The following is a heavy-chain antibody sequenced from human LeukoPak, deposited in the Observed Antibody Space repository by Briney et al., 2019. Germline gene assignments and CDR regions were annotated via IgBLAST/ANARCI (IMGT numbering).Heavy chain of an antibody. Sequence: SETLSLTCTVSGGSISRHYWSWIRQPPGKGLEWIGYIYYSGSTNYNPSLKSRVTISVDTSKNQFSLKLSSVTAADTAVYYCARDRIRGYDSSGYPLYYYMDVWGKGTTVTVSS. CDR1: GGSISRHY. J-gene: IGHJ6*03. CDR2: IYYSGST. V-gene: IGHV4-59*11. CDR3: ARDRIRGYDSSGYPLYYYMDV. D-gene: IGHD3-22*01.